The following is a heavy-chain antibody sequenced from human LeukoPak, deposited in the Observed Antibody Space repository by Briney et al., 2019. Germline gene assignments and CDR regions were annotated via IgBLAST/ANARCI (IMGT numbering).Heavy chain of an antibody. D-gene: IGHD6-13*01. CDR2: ISAYNGST. CDR3: ARVRGSAAGTFGWFDR. V-gene: IGHV1-18*01. Sequence: GSVKVSCKASGYTFTSYGISWVRQAPGQGLEWTGWISAYNGSTHYAHKLQGRVTMPTDTSTSTAYMNLRSLRSDDTAVYYCARVRGSAAGTFGWFDRWGQATLVT. CDR1: GYTFTSYG. J-gene: IGHJ5*02.